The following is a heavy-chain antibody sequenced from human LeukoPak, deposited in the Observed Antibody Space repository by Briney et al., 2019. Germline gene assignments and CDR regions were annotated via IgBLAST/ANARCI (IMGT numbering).Heavy chain of an antibody. CDR2: LTYDGSNQ. CDR1: GFTFSSYG. Sequence: GRSLRLSCAASGFTFSSYGIHWVRQAPGRGLEWVAGLTYDGSNQYHADYGKGRFTISRDNSKNTLYLQINSLIAEDSAVYYCAKDLFLYGSSGYPRCPDYWGQGTLVTVSS. D-gene: IGHD3-22*01. V-gene: IGHV3-30*18. J-gene: IGHJ4*02. CDR3: AKDLFLYGSSGYPRCPDY.